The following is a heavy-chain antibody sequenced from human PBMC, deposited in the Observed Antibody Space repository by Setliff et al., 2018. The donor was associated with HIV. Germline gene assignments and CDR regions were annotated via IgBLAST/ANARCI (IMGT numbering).Heavy chain of an antibody. D-gene: IGHD3-10*01. V-gene: IGHV4-61*08. Sequence: SETLSLTCNVSGGSISSGDYYWTWIRQHPGKGLEWIGYIYTSGSTNYNPSLKSRAAISVDTSKNQISLKLSSVTAADTAVYYCASLDGSESPYIYYYYMDVWGKGTAVTVSS. CDR3: ASLDGSESPYIYYYYMDV. J-gene: IGHJ6*03. CDR1: GGSISSGDYY. CDR2: IYTSGST.